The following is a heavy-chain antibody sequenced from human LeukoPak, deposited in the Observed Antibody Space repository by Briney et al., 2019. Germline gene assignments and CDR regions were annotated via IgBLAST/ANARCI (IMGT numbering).Heavy chain of an antibody. CDR2: ISHDGSQK. CDR3: AKDHRDGFDV. J-gene: IGHJ3*01. V-gene: IGHV3-30*18. CDR1: GFTFSRYG. Sequence: PGGSLRLSCAASGFTFSRYGMHWIRQAPGKGLEWVAVISHDGSQKYYGDSVKGRFTVSRDNSKETLYLQMNSLRLEDTALYYCAKDHRDGFDVWSQGTMVTVSS.